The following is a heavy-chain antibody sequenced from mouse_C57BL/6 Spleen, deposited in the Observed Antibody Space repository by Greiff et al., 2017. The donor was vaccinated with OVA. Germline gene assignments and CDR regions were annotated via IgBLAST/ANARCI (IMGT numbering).Heavy chain of an antibody. CDR1: GFTFSNYW. D-gene: IGHD4-1*01. V-gene: IGHV6-3*01. CDR2: IRLKSDNYAT. Sequence: EVKLQESGGGLVQPGGSMKLSCVASGFTFSNYWMNWVRQSPEKGLEWVAQIRLKSDNYATHYAESVKGRFTISRDDSKSSVYLQMNNLRAEDTGIYYCTGSELAPFAYWGQGTLVTVSA. J-gene: IGHJ3*01. CDR3: TGSELAPFAY.